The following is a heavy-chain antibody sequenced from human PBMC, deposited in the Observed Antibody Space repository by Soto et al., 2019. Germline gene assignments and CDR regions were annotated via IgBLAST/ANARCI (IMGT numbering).Heavy chain of an antibody. J-gene: IGHJ5*02. CDR3: ARGRGIAVAEGGLDP. V-gene: IGHV1-3*01. Sequence: GASGKVSCKASGYTFTNYAMHWVRQAPGQRLEWMGWINAGNGNTKYSQKFQGRVTITRDTSASTAYMELSSLRSEDTAVYYCARGRGIAVAEGGLDPWGQGTLVTVSS. CDR2: INAGNGNT. CDR1: GYTFTNYA. D-gene: IGHD6-19*01.